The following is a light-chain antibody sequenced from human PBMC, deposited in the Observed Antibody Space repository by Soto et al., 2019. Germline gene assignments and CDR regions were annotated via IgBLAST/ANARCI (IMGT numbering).Light chain of an antibody. J-gene: IGLJ2*01. CDR3: CSYAGSNNLV. CDR2: EVS. V-gene: IGLV2-8*01. CDR1: SSDVGGYNY. Sequence: QSVLTQPPSASGSPGQSVTISCTGTSSDVGGYNYVSWYQQHPGKAPQLMIYEVSKRPSGVPDRFSGSKSGNTAALTVSGLQAEDEADYYCCSYAGSNNLVFGGGTKLTVL.